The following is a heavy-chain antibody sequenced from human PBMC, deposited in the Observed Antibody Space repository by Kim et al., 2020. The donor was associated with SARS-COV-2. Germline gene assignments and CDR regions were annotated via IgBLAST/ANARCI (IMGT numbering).Heavy chain of an antibody. Sequence: GGSLRLSCAASGFTVSSNYMSWVRQAPGKGLEWVSVIYSGGSTYYADSVKGRFTISRDNSKNTLYLQMNSLRAEDTAVYYCARDAYSSSSTYYYGMDVWGKGTTVTVSS. V-gene: IGHV3-53*01. J-gene: IGHJ6*04. D-gene: IGHD6-13*01. CDR1: GFTVSSNY. CDR2: IYSGGST. CDR3: ARDAYSSSSTYYYGMDV.